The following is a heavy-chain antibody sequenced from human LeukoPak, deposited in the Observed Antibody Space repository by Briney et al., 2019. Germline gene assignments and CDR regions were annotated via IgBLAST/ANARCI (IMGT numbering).Heavy chain of an antibody. V-gene: IGHV1-24*01. CDR1: GYTLTELS. Sequence: GASVKVSCKVSGYTLTELSMHWVRQAPGKGLEWMGGFDPEDGETIYAQKFQGRVTMTEDTSTDTAYMELSSLRAEDTALYYCARGLGYGWLGDYWGQGTLVTVSS. D-gene: IGHD5-12*01. J-gene: IGHJ4*02. CDR2: FDPEDGET. CDR3: ARGLGYGWLGDY.